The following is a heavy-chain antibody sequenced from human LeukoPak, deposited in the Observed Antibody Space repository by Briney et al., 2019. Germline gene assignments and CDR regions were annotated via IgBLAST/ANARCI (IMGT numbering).Heavy chain of an antibody. CDR3: ARGQKGLLRYYSNYSFGSAPAPTFGY. V-gene: IGHV4-34*01. CDR2: INHSGST. D-gene: IGHD4-11*01. J-gene: IGHJ4*02. CDR1: GGSFSGYY. Sequence: PSETLSLTCAVYGGSFSGYYWSWIRQPPGKGLEWIGEINHSGSTNYNPSLKSRVTISVDTSKNQFSLKLSSVTAADTAVYYCARGQKGLLRYYSNYSFGSAPAPTFGYWGQGTLVTVSS.